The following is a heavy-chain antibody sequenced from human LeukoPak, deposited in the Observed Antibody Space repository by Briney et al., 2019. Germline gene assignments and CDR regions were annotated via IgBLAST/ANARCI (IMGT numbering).Heavy chain of an antibody. CDR2: INQDGSDI. CDR3: ARGHYGMDV. CDR1: GFTFSSHC. J-gene: IGHJ6*04. Sequence: GGSLTLSCPASGFTFSSHCMSWVRQDPGKGLEWLANINQDGSDISAAVSVKGRFTISRDNAKNALYLQMNSLRAEDTAVYYCARGHYGMDVWGKGTTVTVSS. V-gene: IGHV3-7*03.